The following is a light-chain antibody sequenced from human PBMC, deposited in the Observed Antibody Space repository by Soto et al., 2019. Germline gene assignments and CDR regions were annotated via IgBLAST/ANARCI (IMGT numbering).Light chain of an antibody. V-gene: IGKV1-27*01. CDR3: EHYFGAPWA. CDR1: QVINNY. Sequence: IQMTQSPSSLSASVGDRVTITCRASQVINNYLAWYQQKPGKPPQLLIYGASTLHSGVPSRFSGSGTATDFTLTITSLQPEDVATYFCEHYFGAPWAFGQGPKLEIK. J-gene: IGKJ1*01. CDR2: GAS.